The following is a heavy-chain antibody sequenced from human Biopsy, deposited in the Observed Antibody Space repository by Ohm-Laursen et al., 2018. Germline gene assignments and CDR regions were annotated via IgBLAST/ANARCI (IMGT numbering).Heavy chain of an antibody. V-gene: IGHV4-59*01. Sequence: TLSLTCSVSGGSIKSYYWNWIRQSPGKGLEWIGFIYYTGHTNYNPSLKSRATISVDTSKNQFSLKVISVTAADTAGYYCARLTGDPSYWGQGILVTVSS. CDR2: IYYTGHT. J-gene: IGHJ4*02. CDR1: GGSIKSYY. D-gene: IGHD7-27*01. CDR3: ARLTGDPSY.